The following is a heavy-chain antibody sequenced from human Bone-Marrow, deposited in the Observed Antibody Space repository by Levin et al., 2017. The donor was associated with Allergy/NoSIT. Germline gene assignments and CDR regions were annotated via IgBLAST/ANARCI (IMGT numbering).Heavy chain of an antibody. CDR3: ARRGIIAAALTRRYYYYGMDV. Sequence: KISCKASGGTFSSYAISWVRQAPGQGLEWMGGIIPIFGTANYAQKFQGRVTITADESTSTAYMELSSLRSEDTAVYYCARRGIIAAALTRRYYYYGMDVWGQGTTVTVSS. V-gene: IGHV1-69*01. CDR1: GGTFSSYA. J-gene: IGHJ6*02. CDR2: IIPIFGTA. D-gene: IGHD6-13*01.